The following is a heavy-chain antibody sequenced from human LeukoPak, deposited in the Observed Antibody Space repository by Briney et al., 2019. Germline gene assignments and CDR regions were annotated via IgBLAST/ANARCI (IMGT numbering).Heavy chain of an antibody. CDR3: AKGVSSLTFSFDY. V-gene: IGHV3-23*01. D-gene: IGHD6-13*01. CDR2: ISGSGGST. Sequence: PGGSLRLSCAASGFTFSSYAMSWVRQAPGKGLEWVSAISGSGGSTYYADSVKGRFTISRDNSKNTLFLQMNSLRAEDTAVYYCAKGVSSLTFSFDYRGQGTLVTVSS. CDR1: GFTFSSYA. J-gene: IGHJ4*02.